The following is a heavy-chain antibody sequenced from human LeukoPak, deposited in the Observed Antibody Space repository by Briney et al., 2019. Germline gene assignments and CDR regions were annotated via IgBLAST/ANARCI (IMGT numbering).Heavy chain of an antibody. Sequence: ASVKLSCMASGYTFTGYYMHWVRQAPGQGLEWMGWINPNSGGTNYAQKFQGRVTMTRDTSISTAYMELSRLRSADTAVYYCARDSQAGGWPSYYFDYWGQGTLVTVSS. CDR2: INPNSGGT. CDR3: ARDSQAGGWPSYYFDY. J-gene: IGHJ4*02. D-gene: IGHD6-19*01. V-gene: IGHV1-2*02. CDR1: GYTFTGYY.